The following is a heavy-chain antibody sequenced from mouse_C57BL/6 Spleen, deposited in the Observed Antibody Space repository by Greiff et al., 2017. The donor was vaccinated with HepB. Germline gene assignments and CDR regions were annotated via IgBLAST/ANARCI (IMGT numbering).Heavy chain of an antibody. CDR3: ARYYYGSRAPLYAMDY. J-gene: IGHJ4*01. Sequence: VQLQQPGAELVRPGSSVKLSCKASGYTLTSYWMHWVKQRPIQGLEWIGNIDPSDSETHYNQKFKDKATLTVDKSSSTAYMQLSSLTSEDSAVYYCARYYYGSRAPLYAMDYWGQGTSVTVSS. CDR1: GYTLTSYW. V-gene: IGHV1-52*01. CDR2: IDPSDSET. D-gene: IGHD1-1*01.